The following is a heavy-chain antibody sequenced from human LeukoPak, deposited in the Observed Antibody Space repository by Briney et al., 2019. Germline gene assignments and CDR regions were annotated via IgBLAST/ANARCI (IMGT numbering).Heavy chain of an antibody. Sequence: AGGSLRLSCAASGFTFGSYAMSWVRQAPGKGLEWVSAITSSGFNTYYADSVKGRFAISRDNSKNTLFLQMNSLRAEDTAVYYCAQGGYDILTGYPHYWGQGTLVTVSS. CDR3: AQGGYDILTGYPHY. D-gene: IGHD3-9*01. V-gene: IGHV3-23*01. CDR1: GFTFGSYA. CDR2: ITSSGFNT. J-gene: IGHJ4*02.